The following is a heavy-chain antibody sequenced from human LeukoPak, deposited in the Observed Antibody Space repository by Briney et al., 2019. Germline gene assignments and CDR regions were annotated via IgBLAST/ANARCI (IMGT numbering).Heavy chain of an antibody. CDR2: IYYSGST. D-gene: IGHD2-8*02. Sequence: TSETLSLTCTVSGGSISSSSYYWGWIRQPPGKGLEWTGSIYYSGSTYYNPSLKSRVTISVDTSKNQFSLKLSSVTAADTAVYYCARHADGGVFDYWGQGTLVTVSS. CDR1: GGSISSSSYY. J-gene: IGHJ4*02. V-gene: IGHV4-39*01. CDR3: ARHADGGVFDY.